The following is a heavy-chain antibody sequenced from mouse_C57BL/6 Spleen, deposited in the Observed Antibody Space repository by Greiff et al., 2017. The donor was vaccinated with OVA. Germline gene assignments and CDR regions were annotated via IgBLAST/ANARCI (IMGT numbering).Heavy chain of an antibody. J-gene: IGHJ2*01. V-gene: IGHV1-55*01. CDR2: IYPGSGST. Sequence: VQLQESGAELVKPGASVKMSCKASGYTFTSYWITWVKQRPGQGLEWIGDIYPGSGSTNYNEKFKSKATLTVDTSSSTAYMQLSSLTSEDSAVYYCARSAYCRNYFDYWGQGTTLTVSS. CDR1: GYTFTSYW. CDR3: ARSAYCRNYFDY. D-gene: IGHD2-14*01.